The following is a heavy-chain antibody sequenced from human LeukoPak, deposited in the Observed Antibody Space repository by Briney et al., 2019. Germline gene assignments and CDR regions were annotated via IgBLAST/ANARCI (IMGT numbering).Heavy chain of an antibody. Sequence: GRSLRLSCAASGFTFSSYAMHWVRRAPGKGLEWVAVISYDGSNKYYADSVKGRFTISRDNSKNTLYLQMNSLRAEDTAVYYCARGGSYLSAFDIWGQGTMVTVSA. J-gene: IGHJ3*02. D-gene: IGHD1-26*01. CDR1: GFTFSSYA. CDR3: ARGGSYLSAFDI. CDR2: ISYDGSNK. V-gene: IGHV3-30*04.